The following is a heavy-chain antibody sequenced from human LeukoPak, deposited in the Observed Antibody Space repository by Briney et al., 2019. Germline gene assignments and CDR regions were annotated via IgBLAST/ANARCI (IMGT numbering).Heavy chain of an antibody. J-gene: IGHJ4*02. CDR1: SGSISSGGYY. CDR2: IYYSGST. D-gene: IGHD5-24*01. V-gene: IGHV4-31*03. CDR3: ARGVEMATIYFDY. Sequence: SETLSLTCTVSSGSISSGGYYWSWIRQHPGKGLEWIGYIYYSGSTYYNPSLKSRVTISVDTSKNQFSLKLSSVTAADTAVYYCARGVEMATIYFDYWGQGTLVTVSS.